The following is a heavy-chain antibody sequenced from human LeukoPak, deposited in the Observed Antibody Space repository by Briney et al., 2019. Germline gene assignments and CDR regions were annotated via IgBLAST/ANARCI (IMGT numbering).Heavy chain of an antibody. D-gene: IGHD1-7*01. CDR1: GFTFSSYS. CDR2: ISSSSSYI. V-gene: IGHV3-21*01. Sequence: GGSLRLSCAASGFTFSSYSMNWVRQAPGKGLEWVSSISSSSSYIYYADSVKGRFTISRDNAKNSLYLQMNSLRAEDTAVYYCAIEEKNWNYELGFDYWGQGTLVTVSS. J-gene: IGHJ4*02. CDR3: AIEEKNWNYELGFDY.